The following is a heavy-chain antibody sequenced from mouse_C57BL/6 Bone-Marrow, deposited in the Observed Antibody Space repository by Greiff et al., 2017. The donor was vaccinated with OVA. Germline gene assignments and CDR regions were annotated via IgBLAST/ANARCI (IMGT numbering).Heavy chain of an antibody. CDR1: GFTFSDYY. Sequence: EVQRVESGGGLVQPGGSLKLSCAASGFTFSDYYMYWVRQTPEQRLEWVAYISNGGGSTYYPDTVKGRFTISRDNAKNTVYLQLSRLKSEDTAMYYCARHPHYYGSSHHYWYFDVWGTGTTVTVSS. D-gene: IGHD1-1*01. CDR2: ISNGGGST. V-gene: IGHV5-12*01. J-gene: IGHJ1*03. CDR3: ARHPHYYGSSHHYWYFDV.